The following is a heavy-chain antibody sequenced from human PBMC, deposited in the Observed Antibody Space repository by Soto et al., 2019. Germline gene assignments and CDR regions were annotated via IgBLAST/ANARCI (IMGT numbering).Heavy chain of an antibody. CDR2: AYYRSRWIY. D-gene: IGHD1-1*01. CDR1: GDSVSNNGAT. J-gene: IGHJ4*02. V-gene: IGHV6-1*01. Sequence: SQTLSLTCAISGDSVSNNGATWNWIRQSPSRGLEWLGRAYYRSRWIYDYAMSVKSRISINPDTSKNQVSLQLNSVTPADTAVYYCATDPLDFLSAFDYWGRGTLVTVSS. CDR3: ATDPLDFLSAFDY.